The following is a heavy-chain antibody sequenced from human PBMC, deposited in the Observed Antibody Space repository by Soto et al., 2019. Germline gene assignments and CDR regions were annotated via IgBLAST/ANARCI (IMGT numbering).Heavy chain of an antibody. Sequence: SVKVSCKASGGTFSSYAISWVRQAPGQGLEWMGGIIPIFCTANYAQKFQGRVTITADESTSTAYMELSSLRSEDTAVYYCARDPYSSGWYRYWGQGTLVTVSS. CDR3: ARDPYSSGWYRY. J-gene: IGHJ4*02. CDR2: IIPIFCTA. CDR1: GGTFSSYA. V-gene: IGHV1-69*13. D-gene: IGHD6-19*01.